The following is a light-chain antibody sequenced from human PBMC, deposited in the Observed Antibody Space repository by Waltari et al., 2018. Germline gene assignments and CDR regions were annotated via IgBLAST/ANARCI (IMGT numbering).Light chain of an antibody. Sequence: DIQMTQSPSSLSASVGDRVTITCRASKSISSYLNWYQQKQGKAPKLLIYAASSLQSGVPSRFSGSGSGTDFTLTISSLQPEDFATYYCQQSYSTPQTFGQGTKVEIK. CDR1: KSISSY. CDR3: QQSYSTPQT. V-gene: IGKV1-39*01. CDR2: AAS. J-gene: IGKJ1*01.